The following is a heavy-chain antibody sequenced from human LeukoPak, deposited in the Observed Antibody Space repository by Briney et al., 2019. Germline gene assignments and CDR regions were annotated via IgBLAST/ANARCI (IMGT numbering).Heavy chain of an antibody. CDR2: IYYSGST. CDR3: ARGKGYSYGLDY. Sequence: SETLSLTCTVSGGSISSYYWSWIRQPPGKGLEWIGYIYYSGSTNYNPSLKSRVTISVDTSKNQFSLKLSSVTAADTAVYYCARGKGYSYGLDYWGQGTLVTVSS. D-gene: IGHD5-18*01. CDR1: GGSISSYY. J-gene: IGHJ4*02. V-gene: IGHV4-59*01.